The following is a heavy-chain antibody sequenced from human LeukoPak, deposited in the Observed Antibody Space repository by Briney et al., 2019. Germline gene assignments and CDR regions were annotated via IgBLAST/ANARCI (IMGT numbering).Heavy chain of an antibody. CDR1: GYTFTGSA. CDR3: ARELCVRGSGSHCPFDY. Sequence: ASVKVSCKASGYTFTGSAMHWVRQAPGQGLEWMGGISTNTGNPMYARGFTGRFVFSLDTSVSTAYLQISSLKAEDTAMYYCARELCVRGSGSHCPFDYWGQGTLVTVSS. CDR2: ISTNTGNP. D-gene: IGHD3-10*01. J-gene: IGHJ4*02. V-gene: IGHV7-4-1*02.